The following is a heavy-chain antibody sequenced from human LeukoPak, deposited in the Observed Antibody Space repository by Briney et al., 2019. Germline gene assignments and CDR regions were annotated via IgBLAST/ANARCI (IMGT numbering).Heavy chain of an antibody. CDR1: GFSFSAYG. CDR3: ARSQSSSLIDY. J-gene: IGHJ4*02. D-gene: IGHD6-13*01. V-gene: IGHV3-33*01. Sequence: GGSLRLSCAASGFSFSAYGAHWVRQAPGKGLEWVAVIWYDGSNKDYADSVKGRFTFSRDNSKNTLYLQMNSLTVEDTAVYYCARSQSSSLIDYWGQGTLVTVSS. CDR2: IWYDGSNK.